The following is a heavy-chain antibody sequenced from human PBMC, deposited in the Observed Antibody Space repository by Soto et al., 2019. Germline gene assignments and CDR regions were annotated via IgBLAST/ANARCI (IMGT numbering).Heavy chain of an antibody. J-gene: IGHJ6*02. CDR3: SADHPHMAMGWPV. Sequence: ASVKVSCKASGFDFGSFGIQFLRQTRGRGLEWIGWIVVVSGSTNYARHFQGRVAISRDMSSSTAYLDLYDLKSDDTAVYFCSADHPHMAMGWPVWGQGTTVTVSS. D-gene: IGHD1-26*01. CDR1: GFDFGSFG. CDR2: IVVVSGST. V-gene: IGHV1-58*02.